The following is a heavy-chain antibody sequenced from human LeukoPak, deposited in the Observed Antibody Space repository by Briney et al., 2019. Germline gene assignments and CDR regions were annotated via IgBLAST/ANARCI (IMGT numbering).Heavy chain of an antibody. J-gene: IGHJ4*02. CDR2: INHSGST. Sequence: SETLSLTCAVYGGSFSGYYWSWIRQPPGKGLEWIGEINHSGSTNYNPSLKSRVTISVDTSKNQFSLKLSSVTAADTAVYYCARPRSGSLYDYWGQGTLVTVSS. V-gene: IGHV4-34*01. CDR1: GGSFSGYY. CDR3: ARPRSGSLYDY. D-gene: IGHD3-3*01.